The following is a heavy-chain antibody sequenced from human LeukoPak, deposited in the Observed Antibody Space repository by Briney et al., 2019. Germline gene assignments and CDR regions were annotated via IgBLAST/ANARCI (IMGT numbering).Heavy chain of an antibody. CDR1: GGSFSVHY. D-gene: IGHD3-22*01. CDR3: ARGRDYDSIPGYYYYYMDV. CDR2: INHYETT. Sequence: PSETLSLTCAVYGGSFSVHYWTWIRQPPGKGLEWIGEINHYETTNYNPSLKGRVTISVDTSKNQFSLKLTSVTAADTAVYYCARGRDYDSIPGYYYYYMDVWGKGTTVTVSS. V-gene: IGHV4-34*01. J-gene: IGHJ6*03.